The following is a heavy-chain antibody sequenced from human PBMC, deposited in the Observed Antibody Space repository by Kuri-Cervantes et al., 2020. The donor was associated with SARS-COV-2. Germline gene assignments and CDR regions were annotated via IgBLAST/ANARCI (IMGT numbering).Heavy chain of an antibody. CDR3: ARGVELGPARSYYYMDV. J-gene: IGHJ6*03. Sequence: GSLRLSCTVSGGSISSYYWSWIRQPPGKGLEWIGHIYYSGSTNYNPSLKSRVTISVDTSKNQLSLKLSSVTAADTAVYYCARGVELGPARSYYYMDVWGKGTTVTVSS. CDR2: IYYSGST. V-gene: IGHV4-59*01. D-gene: IGHD1-7*01. CDR1: GGSISSYY.